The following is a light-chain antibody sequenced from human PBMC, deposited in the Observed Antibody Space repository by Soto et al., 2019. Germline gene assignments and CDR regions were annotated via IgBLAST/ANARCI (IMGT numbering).Light chain of an antibody. CDR1: QTISSW. Sequence: TQSPATLSASVGDRVIITCRASQTISSWLAWYQQKPGKAPKLLIYDASSLQSGVPSRFSGSGSGTEFTLTISSLQPDDSATYYCQQYNSNSWTFGQGTKVDIK. CDR3: QQYNSNSWT. V-gene: IGKV1-5*01. CDR2: DAS. J-gene: IGKJ1*01.